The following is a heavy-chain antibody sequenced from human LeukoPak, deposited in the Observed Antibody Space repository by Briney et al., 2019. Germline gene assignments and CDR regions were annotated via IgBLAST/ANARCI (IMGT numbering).Heavy chain of an antibody. D-gene: IGHD3-22*01. V-gene: IGHV3-15*01. CDR3: TTGSSGYYPPVDY. CDR1: GFTFSNAW. Sequence: GGSLRLSCAASGFTFSNAWMSWVRQAPGKGLEWVGRIKSKTDGGTTDYAAPVKGRFTISRDDSKNTLYLQMNSLKTEDTAVYYCTTGSSGYYPPVDYWGQGTLVTVSS. CDR2: IKSKTDGGTT. J-gene: IGHJ4*02.